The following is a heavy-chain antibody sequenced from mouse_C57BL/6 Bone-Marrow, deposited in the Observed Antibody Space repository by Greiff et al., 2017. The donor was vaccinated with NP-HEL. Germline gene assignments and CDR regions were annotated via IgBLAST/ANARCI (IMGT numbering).Heavy chain of an antibody. J-gene: IGHJ2*01. V-gene: IGHV1-81*01. CDR1: GYTFTSYG. Sequence: QVHVKQSGAELARPGASVKLSCKASGYTFTSYGISWVKQRTGQGLEWIGEIYPRSGNTYYNEKFKGKATLTADKSPSTAYMELRSLTSEDSAVYFCARRGYYYFDYWGQGTTLTVSS. CDR2: IYPRSGNT. CDR3: ARRGYYYFDY.